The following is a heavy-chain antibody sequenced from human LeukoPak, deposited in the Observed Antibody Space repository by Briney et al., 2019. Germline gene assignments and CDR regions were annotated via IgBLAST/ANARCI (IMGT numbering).Heavy chain of an antibody. D-gene: IGHD5-18*01. J-gene: IGHJ4*02. CDR3: ARPRGYSYGYLVY. Sequence: SETLSLTCAVYGGSFSGYYWSWIRQPPGKGLEWIGEINHSGSTNYNPSLKRRVTISVDTSKNQFSLKLSSVTAADTAVYYCARPRGYSYGYLVYWGQGTLVTVSS. V-gene: IGHV4-34*01. CDR1: GGSFSGYY. CDR2: INHSGST.